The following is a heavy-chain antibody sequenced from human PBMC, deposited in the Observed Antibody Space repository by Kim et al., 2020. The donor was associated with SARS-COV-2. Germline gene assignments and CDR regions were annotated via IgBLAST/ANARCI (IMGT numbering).Heavy chain of an antibody. CDR2: IFSGGGST. V-gene: IGHV3-23*01. CDR3: ATVDDDITGHYFD. Sequence: GGSLRLSCAASGFTFRSYYMSWVRQAPGKGLEWVSLIFSGGGSTYYADSVKGRFTISRDNSKNTLYLQMNSLRAEDTAVYYCATVDDDITGHYFD. CDR1: GFTFRSYY. J-gene: IGHJ4*01. D-gene: IGHD3-22*01.